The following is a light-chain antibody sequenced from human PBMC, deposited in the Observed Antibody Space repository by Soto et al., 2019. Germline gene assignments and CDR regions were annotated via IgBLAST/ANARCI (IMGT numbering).Light chain of an antibody. J-gene: IGLJ1*01. V-gene: IGLV1-47*01. CDR3: AAWDDSLSGXV. CDR1: SSNIGSNY. Sequence: QSVLTQPPSASGTPGQRVTISCSGSSSNIGSNYVYWYQQFPGTAPKLLIYRNNQRPSGVPDRFSGSKSGTSASLAISGLRSEDEADYYCAAWDDSLSGXVFGTGTKVTVL. CDR2: RNN.